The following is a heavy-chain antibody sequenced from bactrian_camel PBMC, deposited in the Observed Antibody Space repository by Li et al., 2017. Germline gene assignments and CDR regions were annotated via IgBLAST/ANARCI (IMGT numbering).Heavy chain of an antibody. Sequence: HVQLVESGGGSVQAGGSLSLSCAGSGFTHSVCTMGWYRQTPGKGRVVVSTILSDGTTYYADSVKGRFTISQDSAKDTVYLQMNSLQPEDTAVYYCVRESSINYVHMLSDWGRGTQVTVS. CDR2: ILSDGTT. D-gene: IGHD4*01. J-gene: IGHJ4*01. CDR1: GFTHSVCT. CDR3: VRESSINYVHMLSD. V-gene: IGHV3S53*01.